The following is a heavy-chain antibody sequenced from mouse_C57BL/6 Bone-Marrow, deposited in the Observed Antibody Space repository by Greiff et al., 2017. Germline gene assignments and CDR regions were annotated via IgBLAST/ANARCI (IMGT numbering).Heavy chain of an antibody. CDR3: ARKGKAMDY. Sequence: EVKLQESGPGLVKPSQSLSLTCSVTGYSITSGYYWNWIRQFPGNKLEWMGYISYDGSNNYNPSLKNRISITRDTSKNQFFLKLNSVTTEDTATYYCARKGKAMDYWGQGTSVTVSS. CDR1: GYSITSGYY. CDR2: ISYDGSN. J-gene: IGHJ4*01. V-gene: IGHV3-6*01.